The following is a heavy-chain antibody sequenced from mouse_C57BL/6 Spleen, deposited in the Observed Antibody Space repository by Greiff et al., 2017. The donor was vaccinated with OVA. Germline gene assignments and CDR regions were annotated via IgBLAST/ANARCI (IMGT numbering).Heavy chain of an antibody. CDR3: ARGGLDYGNPYAMDY. J-gene: IGHJ4*01. D-gene: IGHD2-1*01. Sequence: VQLQQPGTELVKPGASVKLSCKASGYTFTSYWMHWVKQRPGQGLEWIGNINPSNGGTNYNEKFKSKATLTVDKSSSTAYMQLSSLTSEDSAVYYCARGGLDYGNPYAMDYWGQGTSVTVSS. V-gene: IGHV1-53*01. CDR2: INPSNGGT. CDR1: GYTFTSYW.